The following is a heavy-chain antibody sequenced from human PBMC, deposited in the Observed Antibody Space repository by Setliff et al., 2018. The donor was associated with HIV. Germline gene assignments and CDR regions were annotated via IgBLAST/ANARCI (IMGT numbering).Heavy chain of an antibody. CDR2: INPGDGST. CDR3: ARDATYDSSGYYPPTDYYYGMGV. J-gene: IGHJ6*02. D-gene: IGHD3-22*01. CDR1: GYTFTSYY. V-gene: IGHV1-46*01. Sequence: ASVKVSCKASGYTFTSYYIYWVRQAPGQGLQWMGIINPGDGSTIYAQKFQGRVTMTRDTSTSTLYMELSSLRSEDTAVYYCARDATYDSSGYYPPTDYYYGMGVWGQGTTVTVSS.